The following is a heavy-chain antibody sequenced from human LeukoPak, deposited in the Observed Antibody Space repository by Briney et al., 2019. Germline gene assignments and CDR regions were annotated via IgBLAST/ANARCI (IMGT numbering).Heavy chain of an antibody. J-gene: IGHJ5*02. CDR1: GYTFTGYY. D-gene: IGHD3-9*01. CDR3: ARGREYYDILTGYYWFDP. V-gene: IGHV1-2*02. Sequence: GASVKVSCKASGYTFTGYYMHWVRQAPGQGLEWMGGMNPNSGGTNYAQKFQGRVTMTRDTSISTAYMELSRLRSDDTAVYYCARGREYYDILTGYYWFDPWGQGTLVTVSS. CDR2: MNPNSGGT.